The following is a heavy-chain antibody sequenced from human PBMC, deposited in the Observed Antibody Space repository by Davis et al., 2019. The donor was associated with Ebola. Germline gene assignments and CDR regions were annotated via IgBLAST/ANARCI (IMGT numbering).Heavy chain of an antibody. D-gene: IGHD3-22*01. CDR1: GGTFSSYA. CDR2: IIPIFGTA. Sequence: SVKVSCKASGGTFSSYAISWVRQAPGQGLEWMGGIIPIFGTANYAQKFQGRVTITADESTSTAYMELSSLRSEDTAVYYCVRSSGYLGEFDYWGQGTLVTVSS. CDR3: VRSSGYLGEFDY. J-gene: IGHJ4*02. V-gene: IGHV1-69*13.